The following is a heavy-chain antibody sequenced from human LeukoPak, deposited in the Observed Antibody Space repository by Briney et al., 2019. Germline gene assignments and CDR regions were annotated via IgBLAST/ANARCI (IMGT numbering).Heavy chain of an antibody. V-gene: IGHV4-39*01. CDR2: IYYSGST. J-gene: IGHJ4*02. CDR3: ARGGQQLALDY. CDR1: GGSISSSSYY. Sequence: SETLSLTCTVSGGSISSSSYYRGWIRQPPGKGLEWIGSIYYSGSTYYNPSLKSRVTISVDTSKNQFSLKLSSVTAADTAVYYCARGGQQLALDYWGQGTLVTVSS. D-gene: IGHD6-13*01.